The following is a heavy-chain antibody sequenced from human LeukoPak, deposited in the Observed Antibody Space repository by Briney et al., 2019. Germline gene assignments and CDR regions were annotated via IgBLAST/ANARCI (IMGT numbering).Heavy chain of an antibody. D-gene: IGHD2-2*02. CDR1: GFTFSSYA. V-gene: IGHV3-23*01. CDR3: AKVEYQLLYGLGY. J-gene: IGHJ4*02. CDR2: ISGSGGST. Sequence: GGSLRLSCAASGFTFSSYAISWVRQAPGKGLEWVSAISGSGGSTYYADSVKGRFTISRDNSKNTLYLQMNSLRAVDTAVYYCAKVEYQLLYGLGYWGQGTLVTVSS.